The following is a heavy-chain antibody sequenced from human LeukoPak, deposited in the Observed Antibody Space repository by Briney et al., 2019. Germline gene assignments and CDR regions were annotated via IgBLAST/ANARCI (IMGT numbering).Heavy chain of an antibody. J-gene: IGHJ3*02. V-gene: IGHV3-33*08. Sequence: GGSLRLSCAASGFTFSAYGMHWVRQAPGKGLEWVAVIWYDGSNKYYADSVKGRFTISRDNSKNTLYLQMNSLRAEDTAVYYCARDSSSGWFDAFDIWGQGTMVTVS. CDR2: IWYDGSNK. CDR3: ARDSSSGWFDAFDI. D-gene: IGHD6-19*01. CDR1: GFTFSAYG.